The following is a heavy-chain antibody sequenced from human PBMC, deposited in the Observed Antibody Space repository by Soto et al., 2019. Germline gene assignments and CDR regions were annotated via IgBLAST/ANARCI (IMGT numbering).Heavy chain of an antibody. D-gene: IGHD1-7*01. CDR3: ARRTGTAPRFDY. V-gene: IGHV3-30-3*01. CDR1: GFTFSDFD. Sequence: QVQLVECGGGVVQPGRSLRRSCSASGFTFSDFDMYWVRQAPGKGLDWVSFITYDGSNQYYAGSVKGRFTVSRDNSKNTLFLLMNSLRPEYTAVYFCARRTGTAPRFDYWVQGTLVTVSS. J-gene: IGHJ4*02. CDR2: ITYDGSNQ.